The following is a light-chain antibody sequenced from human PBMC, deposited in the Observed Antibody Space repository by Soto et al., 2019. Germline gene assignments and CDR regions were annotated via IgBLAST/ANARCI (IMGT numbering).Light chain of an antibody. CDR2: DAS. CDR3: QQYNSYSWT. Sequence: DIQMTQSPSTLSASVGDRFTITCLAIQSISRWLAWYQQKPGKAPKLLIYDASSLESGVPSRFRGSGSGTEFTLTISSLQPDDFETYYCQQYNSYSWTFGQGTKVDIK. J-gene: IGKJ1*01. V-gene: IGKV1-5*01. CDR1: QSISRW.